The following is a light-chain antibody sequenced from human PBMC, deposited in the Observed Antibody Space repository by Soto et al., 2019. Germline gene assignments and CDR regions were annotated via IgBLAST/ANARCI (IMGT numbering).Light chain of an antibody. CDR2: GAS. CDR1: QSVNNNY. J-gene: IGKJ4*01. Sequence: ELVLTQSPVTLSLSTGERATLSCRASQSVNNNYLAWYQQKPGQAPRLLIYGASSRATGIPDRFSGSGSGTDFTLTISRLEPEDFAVYYCQQYGSSPPDFGGGTKVDIK. CDR3: QQYGSSPPD. V-gene: IGKV3-20*01.